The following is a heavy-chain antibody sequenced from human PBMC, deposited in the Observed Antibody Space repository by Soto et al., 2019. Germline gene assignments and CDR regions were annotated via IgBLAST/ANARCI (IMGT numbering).Heavy chain of an antibody. CDR3: AGDVAVAGTSWFDP. J-gene: IGHJ5*02. Sequence: ASVKVSCKASGYTFTSYGISWVRQAPGQGLEWMGWISAYNGNTNYAQKLQGRVTMTTDTSTSTAYMELRSLRSDDTAVYYCAGDVAVAGTSWFDPWGQGTLVTVSS. D-gene: IGHD6-19*01. CDR1: GYTFTSYG. CDR2: ISAYNGNT. V-gene: IGHV1-18*01.